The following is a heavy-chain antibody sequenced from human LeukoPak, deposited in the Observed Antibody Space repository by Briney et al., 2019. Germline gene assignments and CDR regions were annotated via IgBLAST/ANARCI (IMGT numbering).Heavy chain of an antibody. Sequence: GGSLRLSCAASGSTFSSYSMNWVRQAPGKGLEWVSSISSSSSYIYYADSVKGRFTISRDNAKNSLYLQMNSLRAEDTAVYYCARAHSSGFDYWGQGTLVTVSS. CDR1: GSTFSSYS. D-gene: IGHD6-19*01. J-gene: IGHJ4*02. CDR2: ISSSSSYI. CDR3: ARAHSSGFDY. V-gene: IGHV3-21*01.